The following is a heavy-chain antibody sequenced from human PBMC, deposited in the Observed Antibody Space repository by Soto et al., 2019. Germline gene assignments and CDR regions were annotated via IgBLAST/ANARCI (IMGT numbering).Heavy chain of an antibody. Sequence: LSLTCTVSGGSISNYYWSWTRQPPGKELEWIGYIYYSGSTNYNPSLKSRVTISVDTSKNQFSLKLTSVTDADTAVYYCARVPDRWGQGTLVTVSS. V-gene: IGHV4-59*08. D-gene: IGHD2-2*01. CDR3: ARVPDR. J-gene: IGHJ5*02. CDR1: GGSISNYY. CDR2: IYYSGST.